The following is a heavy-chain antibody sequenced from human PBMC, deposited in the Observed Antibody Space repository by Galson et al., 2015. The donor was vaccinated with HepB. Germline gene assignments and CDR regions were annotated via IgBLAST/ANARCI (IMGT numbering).Heavy chain of an antibody. J-gene: IGHJ6*02. V-gene: IGHV3-33*08. Sequence: SLRLPCATSGFPFSDYGMHWARQAPRQGLESLPVISYDGTHAFHEHSVEAPFTIPTDNSKNMLFLQMDRLRVDDTAVYFCVRDSGLYGLDVWGQGTRVTVSS. D-gene: IGHD6-19*01. CDR2: ISYDGTHA. CDR1: GFPFSDYG. CDR3: VRDSGLYGLDV.